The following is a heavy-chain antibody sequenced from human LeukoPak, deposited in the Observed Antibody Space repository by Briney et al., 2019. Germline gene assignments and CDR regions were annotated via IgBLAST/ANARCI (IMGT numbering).Heavy chain of an antibody. V-gene: IGHV3-48*03. D-gene: IGHD2-15*01. Sequence: GGSLRLSCAASGFTLSTYEMTWARQAPGKGLGWVSFISSSDSATFYADSGQGRLTIFRDTAKNSLYLQMNNLRGEDTAVYYCARDVSSSTRDFDIWGQGTMVAVS. CDR3: ARDVSSSTRDFDI. CDR2: ISSSDSAT. CDR1: GFTLSTYE. J-gene: IGHJ3*02.